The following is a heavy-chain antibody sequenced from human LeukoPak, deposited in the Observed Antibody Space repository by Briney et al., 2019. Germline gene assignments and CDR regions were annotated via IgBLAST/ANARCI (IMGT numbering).Heavy chain of an antibody. J-gene: IGHJ4*02. Sequence: GGSLRLSCAASGFTFSSYAMSWVRQAPGKGLEWVSGISGSGGSTYYTDSVQGRFTISRDNSKNTLYLQMNSLRAEDTAVYYCAKGRGYCSSTTCYFPFDYWGQGTLVTVSS. CDR1: GFTFSSYA. CDR3: AKGRGYCSSTTCYFPFDY. CDR2: ISGSGGST. D-gene: IGHD2-2*01. V-gene: IGHV3-23*01.